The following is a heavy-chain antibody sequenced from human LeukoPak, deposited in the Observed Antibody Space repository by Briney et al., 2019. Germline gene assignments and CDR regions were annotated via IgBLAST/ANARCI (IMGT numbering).Heavy chain of an antibody. Sequence: SETLSLTCIVSGGSIRNYYWGWIRQPPGKGLEWIGSIYYSGSTYYNPSLKSRVTISVDTSKNQFSLKLSSVTAADTAVYYCARDPYCSGGSCKTDAFDIWGQGTMVTVSS. D-gene: IGHD2-15*01. V-gene: IGHV4-39*07. J-gene: IGHJ3*02. CDR3: ARDPYCSGGSCKTDAFDI. CDR2: IYYSGST. CDR1: GGSIRNYY.